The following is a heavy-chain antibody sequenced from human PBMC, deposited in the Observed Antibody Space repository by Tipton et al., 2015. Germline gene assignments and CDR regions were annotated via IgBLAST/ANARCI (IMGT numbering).Heavy chain of an antibody. CDR1: GGSVSSGSSY. CDR3: ARAVASKKGVIAMYRGVRISGSFDH. Sequence: TLSLTCTVSGGSVSSGSSYWNWIRQPPGKGLEWIGYIYYNGSTNYSASLKSRVAISIDTTAKRLSLKLGSLTAADTAVYYCARAVASKKGVIAMYRGVRISGSFDHWGQGTLVIVAS. J-gene: IGHJ5*02. D-gene: IGHD3-10*01. CDR2: IYYNGST. V-gene: IGHV4-61*03.